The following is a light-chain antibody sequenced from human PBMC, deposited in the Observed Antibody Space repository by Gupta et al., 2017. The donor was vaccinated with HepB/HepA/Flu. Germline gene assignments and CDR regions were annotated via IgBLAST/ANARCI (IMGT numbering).Light chain of an antibody. CDR3: QQYGSSPCS. CDR1: ESVRDNY. V-gene: IGKV3-20*01. J-gene: IGKJ2*04. CDR2: AAS. Sequence: ESVLTQSPGTLSVSPGERATLSCRASESVRDNYVAWYQQKPGQSPKVLIYAASTRATGLPDRFSGSGSGADFSLTINGLEPEDFAVYYCQQYGSSPCSFGQGTKLEIK.